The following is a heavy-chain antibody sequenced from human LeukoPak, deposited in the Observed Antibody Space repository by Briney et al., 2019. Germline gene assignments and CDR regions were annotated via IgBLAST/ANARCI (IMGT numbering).Heavy chain of an antibody. CDR1: GFTFSSYG. Sequence: GGTLRLSCAASGFTFSSYGMSWVRQAPGKGLEWVSAISGSGGSTYYADSVKGRFTISRDNSKNTLYLQMNSLRAEDTAVYYCATDPRYYDILTRANYFDYWGQGTLVTVSS. V-gene: IGHV3-23*01. J-gene: IGHJ4*02. CDR3: ATDPRYYDILTRANYFDY. CDR2: ISGSGGST. D-gene: IGHD3-9*01.